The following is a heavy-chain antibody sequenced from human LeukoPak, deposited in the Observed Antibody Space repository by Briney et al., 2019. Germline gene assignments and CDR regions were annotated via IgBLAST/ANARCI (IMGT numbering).Heavy chain of an antibody. Sequence: SETLSLTCTVSGGSISSYYWIRIRQPPGKGLEWIGYISYSGSTNYNPSLNSRVTMSIDTSKNQISLRLKSVTAADTAVYYCARGARSGIVGWSDPWGQGTLVTVSS. D-gene: IGHD6-25*01. CDR1: GGSISSYY. V-gene: IGHV4-59*01. CDR3: ARGARSGIVGWSDP. J-gene: IGHJ5*02. CDR2: ISYSGST.